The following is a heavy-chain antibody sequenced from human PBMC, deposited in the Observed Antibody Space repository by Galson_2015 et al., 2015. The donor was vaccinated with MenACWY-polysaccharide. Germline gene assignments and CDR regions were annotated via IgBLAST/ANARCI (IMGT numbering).Heavy chain of an antibody. CDR2: LSPTTGNT. V-gene: IGHV3-23*01. CDR3: AKGAAPYGSGNYYDY. CDR1: GLTFSSYG. D-gene: IGHD3-10*01. J-gene: IGHJ4*02. Sequence: SLRLSCAGSGLTFSSYGMGWVRQAPGKGLEWVSGLSPTTGNTYYADSVRGRFTISRDNSKNTLYLQMNSLRAEDTAVYYCAKGAAPYGSGNYYDYWGQGTQVTVSS.